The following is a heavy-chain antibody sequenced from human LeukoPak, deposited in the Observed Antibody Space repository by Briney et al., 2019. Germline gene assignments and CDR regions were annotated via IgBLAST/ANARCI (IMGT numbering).Heavy chain of an antibody. J-gene: IGHJ4*02. Sequence: SETLSLTCSVSSGSNNKFYWSWIRQPPGKGLEWIGYIYYSGSTNYNPSLQSRVTISVDTSKSQFYLKLSSVTAADTAVYYCARVNRDGSGSYWAPMYYFDYWGQGTLVTVSS. V-gene: IGHV4-59*01. CDR3: ARVNRDGSGSYWAPMYYFDY. D-gene: IGHD3-10*01. CDR2: IYYSGST. CDR1: SGSNNKFY.